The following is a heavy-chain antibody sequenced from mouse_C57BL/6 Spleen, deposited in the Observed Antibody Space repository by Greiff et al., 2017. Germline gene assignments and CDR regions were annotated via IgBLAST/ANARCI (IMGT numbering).Heavy chain of an antibody. V-gene: IGHV1-74*01. CDR1: GYTFTSYW. CDR3: ARWDYYGSSYWFAY. D-gene: IGHD1-1*01. Sequence: QVHVKQPGAELVKPGASVKVSCKASGYTFTSYWMHWVKQRPGQGLEWIGRIHPSDSDTNYNQKFKGKATLTVDKSSSTAYMQLSSLTSEDSAVYYCARWDYYGSSYWFAYWGQGTLVTVSA. J-gene: IGHJ3*01. CDR2: IHPSDSDT.